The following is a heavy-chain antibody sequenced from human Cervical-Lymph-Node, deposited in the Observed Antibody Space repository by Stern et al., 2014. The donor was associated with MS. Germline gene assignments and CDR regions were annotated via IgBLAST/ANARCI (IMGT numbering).Heavy chain of an antibody. CDR3: AKTGGFRYYYYGMDV. J-gene: IGHJ6*02. CDR1: GFTFSSYG. V-gene: IGHV3-30*18. Sequence: VHLVESGGGVVQPGRSLRLSCAASGFTFSSYGMHWVRQAPGKGLEWVAVISYDGSNKYYADSVKGRFTISRDNSKNTLYLQMNSLRAEDTAVYYCAKTGGFRYYYYGMDVWGQGTTVTVSS. CDR2: ISYDGSNK. D-gene: IGHD1-26*01.